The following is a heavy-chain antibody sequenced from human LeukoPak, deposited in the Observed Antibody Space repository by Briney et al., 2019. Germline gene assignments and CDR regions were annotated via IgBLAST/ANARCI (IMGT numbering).Heavy chain of an antibody. CDR3: ARVRLRFLEWLYPQAWYYYGMDV. Sequence: PSETLSLTCVVYGGSFSGYYWSWIRQPPGKGLEWIGEINHSGSTNYNPSLKSRVTISVDTSKNQFSLKLSSVTAADTAVYYCARVRLRFLEWLYPQAWYYYGMDVWGQGTTVTVSS. V-gene: IGHV4-34*01. CDR1: GGSFSGYY. J-gene: IGHJ6*02. CDR2: INHSGST. D-gene: IGHD3-3*01.